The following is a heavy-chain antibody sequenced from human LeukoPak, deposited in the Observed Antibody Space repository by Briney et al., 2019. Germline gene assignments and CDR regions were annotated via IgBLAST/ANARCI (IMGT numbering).Heavy chain of an antibody. CDR1: GYTFTSYY. V-gene: IGHV1-46*01. CDR2: ISPSGGST. D-gene: IGHD6-13*01. J-gene: IGHJ4*02. CDR3: ARAIPRLAAAGTRDY. Sequence: GASVKVSCKASGYTFTSYYMHWVRQAPGQGLEWMGIISPSGGSTSYAQKFQGRVTMTRDTSTSTVYMELSSPRSEDTAVYYCARAIPRLAAAGTRDYWGQGTLVTVSS.